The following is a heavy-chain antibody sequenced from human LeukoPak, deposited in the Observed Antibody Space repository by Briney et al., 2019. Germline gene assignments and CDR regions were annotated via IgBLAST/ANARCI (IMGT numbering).Heavy chain of an antibody. Sequence: SSETLSLTCTVSGGSISSSSYYWGWIRQPPGKGLEWIGSIYYSGSTYYNPSLKSRVTISVDTSKNQFSLKLSSVTAADTAVYYCATVFVTVTTSWYFDLWGRGTLVTVSS. V-gene: IGHV4-39*07. CDR2: IYYSGST. CDR3: ATVFVTVTTSWYFDL. J-gene: IGHJ2*01. D-gene: IGHD4-11*01. CDR1: GGSISSSSYY.